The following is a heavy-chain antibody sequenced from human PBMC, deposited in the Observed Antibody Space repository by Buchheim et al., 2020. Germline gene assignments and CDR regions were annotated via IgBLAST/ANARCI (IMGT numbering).Heavy chain of an antibody. D-gene: IGHD6-6*01. CDR3: ARAPLRYSSSSHYYYYYYMDV. CDR2: IIPIFGTA. J-gene: IGHJ6*03. Sequence: QVQLVQSGAEVKKPGSSVKVSCKASGGTFSSYAISWVRQAPGQGLEWMGGIIPIFGTAKYAQKFQGRVTITEDESPSTAYMELSSLRSEDTAVYYCARAPLRYSSSSHYYYYYYMDVWGKGTT. V-gene: IGHV1-69*01. CDR1: GGTFSSYA.